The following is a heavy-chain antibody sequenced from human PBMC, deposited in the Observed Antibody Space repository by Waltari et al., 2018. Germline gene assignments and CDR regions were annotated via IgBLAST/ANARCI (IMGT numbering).Heavy chain of an antibody. D-gene: IGHD5-18*01. Sequence: EVQLLESGGGLVQPGGSLRLSCAVSGFTFSNYAMTLVRQAPGKGLEWVSAISYGGGSTYYADFVKGRFTISRDNSKNTLYLQMNSLRAEDTAVYYCAANGGYSSGYGVDYWGQGTLVTVSS. V-gene: IGHV3-23*01. CDR1: GFTFSNYA. CDR2: ISYGGGST. J-gene: IGHJ4*02. CDR3: AANGGYSSGYGVDY.